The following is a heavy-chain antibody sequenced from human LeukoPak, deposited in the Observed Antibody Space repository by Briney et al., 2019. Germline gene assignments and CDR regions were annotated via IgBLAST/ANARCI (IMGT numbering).Heavy chain of an antibody. CDR3: ARGGSSGPEGWFDP. CDR1: GYTFRNYG. D-gene: IGHD6-19*01. Sequence: EASVKVSCKASGYTFRNYGITWVRQAPGQGLEWMGWISPYNGNTKYAQKVQGRVTVTTETSTSTAYMELRSLRSDDTAVYYCARGGSSGPEGWFDPWAQGTLVTVSS. V-gene: IGHV1-18*01. J-gene: IGHJ5*02. CDR2: ISPYNGNT.